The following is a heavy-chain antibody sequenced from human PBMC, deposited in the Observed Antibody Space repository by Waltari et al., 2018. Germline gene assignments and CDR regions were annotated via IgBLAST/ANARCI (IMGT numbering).Heavy chain of an antibody. V-gene: IGHV4-38-2*01. J-gene: IGHJ1*01. D-gene: IGHD6-19*01. CDR1: GYSISSGYY. CDR3: ATWTGYSSGWSAYFQH. Sequence: QVQLQESGPGLVKPSETLSLTCAVSGYSISSGYYWGWIRQPPGKGLEWIGSIYHSGSTYYNPSLKSRVTISVDTSKNQFSLKLSSVTAADTAVYYCATWTGYSSGWSAYFQHWGQGTLVTVSS. CDR2: IYHSGST.